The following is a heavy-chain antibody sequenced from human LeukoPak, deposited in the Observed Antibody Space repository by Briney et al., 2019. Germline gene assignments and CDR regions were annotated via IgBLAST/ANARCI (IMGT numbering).Heavy chain of an antibody. CDR1: GYTFTGYY. V-gene: IGHV1-2*02. J-gene: IGHJ4*02. D-gene: IGHD3-10*01. Sequence: AASVKVSCKASGYTFTGYYMHWVRQAPGQGLEWVGWINPDSGGTNYARKFQGRVTMTRDTFIRAAYMELRRLRSDDTAVYYCARVRYTMVRGLLIGIDYWGQGTLVTVSS. CDR3: ARVRYTMVRGLLIGIDY. CDR2: INPDSGGT.